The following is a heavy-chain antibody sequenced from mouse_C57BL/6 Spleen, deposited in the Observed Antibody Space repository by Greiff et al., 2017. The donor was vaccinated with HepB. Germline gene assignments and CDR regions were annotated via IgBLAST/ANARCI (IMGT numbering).Heavy chain of an antibody. Sequence: VQLQQSGPELVKPGASVKISCKASGYTLTDYYMNWVKQSHGKSLEWIGDINPNNGGTSYNQKFKGKATLTVDKSSSTAYMELRSLTSEDSAVYYCARSYYSNYGYFDVWGTGTTVTVSS. J-gene: IGHJ1*03. V-gene: IGHV1-26*01. D-gene: IGHD2-5*01. CDR1: GYTLTDYY. CDR2: INPNNGGT. CDR3: ARSYYSNYGYFDV.